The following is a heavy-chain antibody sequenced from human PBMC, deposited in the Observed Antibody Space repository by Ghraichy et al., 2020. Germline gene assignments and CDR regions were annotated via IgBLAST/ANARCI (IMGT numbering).Heavy chain of an antibody. CDR2: IYHSGST. J-gene: IGHJ3*02. V-gene: IGHV4-30-2*01. Sequence: TLSLTCAVSGGSISSGGYSWSWIRQPPGKGLEWIGYIYHSGSTYYNPSLKSRVTISVDRSKNQFSLKLSSVTAADTAVYYCARGGAQGPNPDYGDYVRAFEIWGQGTMVTVSS. D-gene: IGHD4-17*01. CDR3: ARGGAQGPNPDYGDYVRAFEI. CDR1: GGSISSGGYS.